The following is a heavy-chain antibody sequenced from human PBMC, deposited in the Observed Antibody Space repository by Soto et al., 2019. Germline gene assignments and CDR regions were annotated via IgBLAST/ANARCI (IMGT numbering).Heavy chain of an antibody. V-gene: IGHV1-69*02. CDR1: GGTFSSYT. CDR2: IIPILGIA. Sequence: QVQLVQSGAEVKKPGSSVKVSCKASGGTFSSYTISWVRQAPGQGLEWMGRIIPILGIANYAQKFQGRVTIPADKSTSTAYMELSSLRSEDTAVYYCARGDSYYGSGSYYMDVWGKGTTVTVSS. D-gene: IGHD3-10*01. J-gene: IGHJ6*03. CDR3: ARGDSYYGSGSYYMDV.